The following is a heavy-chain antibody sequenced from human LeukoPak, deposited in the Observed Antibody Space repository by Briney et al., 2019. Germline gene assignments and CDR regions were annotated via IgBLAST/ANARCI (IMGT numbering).Heavy chain of an antibody. CDR3: ARDEGYCSSTSCYLDWFEP. D-gene: IGHD2-2*01. V-gene: IGHV1-2*02. CDR1: GYTFTGYY. Sequence: ASVKVSWKASGYTFTGYYMHWVRQAPGQWLEWMGWINPNSGGTNYAQKFQGRVTMTRDTSISTSYMELSRLRSDGTAVYYWARDEGYCSSTSCYLDWFEPWGQGALVTVSS. CDR2: INPNSGGT. J-gene: IGHJ5*02.